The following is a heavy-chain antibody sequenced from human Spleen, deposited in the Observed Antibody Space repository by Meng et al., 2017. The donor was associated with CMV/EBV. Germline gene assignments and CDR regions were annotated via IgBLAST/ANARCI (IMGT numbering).Heavy chain of an antibody. Sequence: FTGYYMHWVRQAPGQGLEWMGRINPNSGGTNYAQKFQGRVTMTRDTSISTAYMELSRLRSDDTAVYYCARSSIVVVPAANYAGDDYWGQGTLVTVSS. V-gene: IGHV1-2*06. CDR3: ARSSIVVVPAANYAGDDY. CDR1: FTGYY. J-gene: IGHJ4*02. D-gene: IGHD2-2*01. CDR2: INPNSGGT.